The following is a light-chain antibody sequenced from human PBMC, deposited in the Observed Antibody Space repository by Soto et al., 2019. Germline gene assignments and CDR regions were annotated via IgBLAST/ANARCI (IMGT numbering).Light chain of an antibody. J-gene: IGKJ1*01. V-gene: IGKV1-5*03. CDR3: QQYNSLSS. Sequence: DIQMTQSPSTLSASVGDRVTITCRASQSISSWLAWYQQKPGKAPKLLIYKASSLESGVPSRFSGSGSGTEFTLTISSLQPDYFATYYCQQYNSLSSFSQGTKVEIK. CDR2: KAS. CDR1: QSISSW.